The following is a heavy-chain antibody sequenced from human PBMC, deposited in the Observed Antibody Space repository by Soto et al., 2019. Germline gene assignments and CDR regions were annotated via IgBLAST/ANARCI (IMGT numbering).Heavy chain of an antibody. Sequence: GSLRLSCAASGFTFSSYAMSWVRQAPGKGLEWVSAISGSGGSTYYADSVKGRFTISRDNSKNTLYLQMNSLRAEDTAVYYCAKDLTFPYNWNDDYWGQGTLVTVSS. CDR1: GFTFSSYA. V-gene: IGHV3-23*01. CDR2: ISGSGGST. CDR3: AKDLTFPYNWNDDY. D-gene: IGHD1-20*01. J-gene: IGHJ4*02.